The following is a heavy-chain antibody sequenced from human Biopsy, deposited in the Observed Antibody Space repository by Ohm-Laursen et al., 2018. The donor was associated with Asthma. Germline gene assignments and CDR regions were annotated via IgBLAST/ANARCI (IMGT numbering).Heavy chain of an antibody. J-gene: IGHJ2*01. CDR3: ATDL. Sequence: ASVKVSCKAYGDTLTERSIHWVRQAPGKGLEWMGGFDIEDGEASYAQKFKGRVTLTEDPSTDTVYMEVSSLRSDDSAVYYCATDLW. V-gene: IGHV1-24*01. CDR2: FDIEDGEA. CDR1: GDTLTERS.